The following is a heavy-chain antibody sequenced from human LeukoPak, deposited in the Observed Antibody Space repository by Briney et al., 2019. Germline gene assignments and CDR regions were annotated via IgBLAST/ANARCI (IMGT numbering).Heavy chain of an antibody. J-gene: IGHJ4*02. CDR3: AKAAYILTGYYHSDY. CDR2: IRYDGSNK. D-gene: IGHD3-9*01. Sequence: GGSLRLSCAASGFTSSSYGMHWVRQAPGKGLEWVAFIRYDGSNKFYADSVRGRFTISRDNSKNTLYLQMNSLRAEDTALYYCAKAAYILTGYYHSDYWGQGTLVTVSS. CDR1: GFTSSSYG. V-gene: IGHV3-30*02.